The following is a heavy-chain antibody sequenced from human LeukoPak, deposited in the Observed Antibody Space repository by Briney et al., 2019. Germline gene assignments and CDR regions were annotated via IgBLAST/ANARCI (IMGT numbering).Heavy chain of an antibody. D-gene: IGHD1-20*01. CDR1: GFIFSSYG. J-gene: IGHJ4*02. Sequence: PGGSLRLSCAASGFIFSSYGMHWVRQAPGKWLEWVAVISYDGSSKYYADSVKGRFTISRDNSKNTLYLQMNSLRAEDTALYYCAKDVKYNWNYIDYWGQGALVTVSS. CDR3: AKDVKYNWNYIDY. CDR2: ISYDGSSK. V-gene: IGHV3-30*18.